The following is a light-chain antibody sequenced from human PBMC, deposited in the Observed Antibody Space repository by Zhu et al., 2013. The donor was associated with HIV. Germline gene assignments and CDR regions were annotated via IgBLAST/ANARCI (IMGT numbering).Light chain of an antibody. Sequence: DIQMTQSPSTLSASVGDRVTITCRASQSVNRWLAWYQQKPGRAPKLLINKASTLESGVPSRFSGSGSGTEFTLTITSLQPDDFAIYFCLQHSAYPLTFGQGTRLES. J-gene: IGKJ5*01. CDR1: QSVNRW. V-gene: IGKV1-5*03. CDR2: KAS. CDR3: LQHSAYPLT.